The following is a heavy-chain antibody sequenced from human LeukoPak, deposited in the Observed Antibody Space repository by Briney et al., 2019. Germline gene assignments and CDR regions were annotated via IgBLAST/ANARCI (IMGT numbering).Heavy chain of an antibody. CDR3: VRSDDFWSGYYGY. D-gene: IGHD3-3*01. CDR1: GGSISSSSYY. J-gene: IGHJ4*02. CDR2: IYYSGST. V-gene: IGHV4-39*07. Sequence: SETLSLTCTVSGGSISSSSYYWGWIRQPPGKGLEWIGSIYYSGSTYYNPSLKSRVIISVDTSKNQFFLKLSSVTAADTAVYYCVRSDDFWSGYYGYWGQGTLVTVSS.